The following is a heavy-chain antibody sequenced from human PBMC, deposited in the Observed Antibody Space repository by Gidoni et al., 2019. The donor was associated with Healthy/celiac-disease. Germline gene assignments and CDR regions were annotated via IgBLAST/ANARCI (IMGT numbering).Heavy chain of an antibody. J-gene: IGHJ5*02. CDR1: GCSISRGGYY. Sequence: QVQLQESGPGLVKPSQPLSLTCTVSGCSISRGGYYWSWIRQHPGKGLEWIGYIYYSGSTYYNPSLKSRVTISVDTSKNQFSLKLSSVTAADTAVYYCAREDYNWNTGNWFDPWGQGTLVTVSS. CDR3: AREDYNWNTGNWFDP. D-gene: IGHD1-20*01. CDR2: IYYSGST. V-gene: IGHV4-31*03.